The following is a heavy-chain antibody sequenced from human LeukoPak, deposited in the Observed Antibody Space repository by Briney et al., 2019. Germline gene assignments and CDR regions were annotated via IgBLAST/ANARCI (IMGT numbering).Heavy chain of an antibody. CDR2: ISSSSTTI. D-gene: IGHD5-18*01. V-gene: IGHV3-48*01. CDR3: ARDRVPFVSYGYGLMGY. Sequence: GGSLRLSCAASGFTFSSYSMMWVRQAPGKGLEWVSYISSSSTTIHYADSVKGRFTISRDNAKNSVYLQMNSLRAEDTAVYYCARDRVPFVSYGYGLMGYWGQGTLVTVSS. CDR1: GFTFSSYS. J-gene: IGHJ4*02.